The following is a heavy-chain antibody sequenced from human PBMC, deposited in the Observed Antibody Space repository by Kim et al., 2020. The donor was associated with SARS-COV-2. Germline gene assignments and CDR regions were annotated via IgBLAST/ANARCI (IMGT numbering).Heavy chain of an antibody. D-gene: IGHD3-10*01. CDR1: GFNLSIYS. V-gene: IGHV3-48*01. Sequence: GGSLRLSCAASGFNLSIYSMAWVRQSPGKGLEWISFIKSSKSVKLYGDSVKGRFTKTRDTANNSLYLHMSSLRGEDTAVYYCAREVYSSGVDCFDLWGQEAPVTVST. J-gene: IGHJ5*02. CDR3: AREVYSSGVDCFDL. CDR2: IKSSKSVK.